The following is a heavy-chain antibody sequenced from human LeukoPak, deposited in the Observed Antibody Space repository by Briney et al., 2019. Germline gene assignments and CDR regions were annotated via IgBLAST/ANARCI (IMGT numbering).Heavy chain of an antibody. D-gene: IGHD4-11*01. CDR2: ISYSGST. CDR1: GGSISSYY. J-gene: IGHJ4*02. V-gene: IGHV4-59*08. CDR3: ARHDYSNPRVDY. Sequence: SDTLSLTCTVSGGSISSYYWSWIRQPPGKGLEWIGYISYSGSTNYNPSLKSRVTISVDTSKNQFSLKLSSVTAADTAVYYCARHDYSNPRVDYWGQGTLVTVSS.